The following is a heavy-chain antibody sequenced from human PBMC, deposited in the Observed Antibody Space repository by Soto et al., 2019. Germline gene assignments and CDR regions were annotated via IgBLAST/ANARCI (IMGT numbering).Heavy chain of an antibody. Sequence: QVQLVQSGAEVKKPGASVKVSCKASGYTFTSYDINWVRQATGQGLEWMGWMNPNSGNTGYAQKFQGRVTMTRNTSLSTAYMELSSLRSEDTAVYYCARVVPPTAGLDRYGMDVWGQGTTVTVSS. CDR2: MNPNSGNT. V-gene: IGHV1-8*01. CDR3: ARVVPPTAGLDRYGMDV. J-gene: IGHJ6*02. D-gene: IGHD6-13*01. CDR1: GYTFTSYD.